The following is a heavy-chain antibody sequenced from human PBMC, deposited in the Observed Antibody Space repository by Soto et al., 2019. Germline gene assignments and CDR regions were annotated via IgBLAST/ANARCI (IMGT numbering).Heavy chain of an antibody. D-gene: IGHD6-19*01. V-gene: IGHV4-59*01. Sequence: TSETLSLTCGVSGGSISGSYWSWIRQSPGKGLEWLGYVYYTGSTNYSPSLRSRVSISVDTSKNEFSLRLSSVTAADTAVYFCARSVAVPGAHIDYWGQGTQVTVSS. CDR3: ARSVAVPGAHIDY. J-gene: IGHJ4*02. CDR1: GGSISGSY. CDR2: VYYTGST.